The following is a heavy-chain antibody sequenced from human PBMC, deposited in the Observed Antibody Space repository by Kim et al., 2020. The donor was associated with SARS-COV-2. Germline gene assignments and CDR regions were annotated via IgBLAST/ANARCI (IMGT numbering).Heavy chain of an antibody. CDR1: GGTFSSYA. Sequence: SVKVSCKASGGTFSSYAISWVRQAPGQGLEWMGGIIPIFGTANYAQKFQGRVTITADESTSTAYMELSSLRSEDTAVYYCARDLAEATVVTRDYYYYGMDVWGQGTTVTVSS. D-gene: IGHD4-17*01. CDR2: IIPIFGTA. J-gene: IGHJ6*02. CDR3: ARDLAEATVVTRDYYYYGMDV. V-gene: IGHV1-69*13.